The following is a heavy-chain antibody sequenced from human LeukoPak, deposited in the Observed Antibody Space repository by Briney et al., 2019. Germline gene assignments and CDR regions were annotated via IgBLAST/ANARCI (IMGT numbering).Heavy chain of an antibody. D-gene: IGHD3-22*01. CDR2: IRYDGSSY. J-gene: IGHJ4*02. Sequence: GGSLRLSCAASGFTFSSFGVHWVRQAPGKGLEWVAFIRYDGSSYYYRDSVKGRFTISRDNSKNTLSLQMNSLRAEDTAVYYWAKDAAYYYESSRHHFHYWGQGTLVTVSS. V-gene: IGHV3-30*02. CDR1: GFTFSSFG. CDR3: AKDAAYYYESSRHHFHY.